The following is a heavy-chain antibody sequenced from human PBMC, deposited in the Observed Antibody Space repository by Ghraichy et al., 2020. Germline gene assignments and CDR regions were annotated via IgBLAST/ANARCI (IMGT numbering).Heavy chain of an antibody. Sequence: SQTLSLTCAVYGGSFSGYYWSWIRQPPGKGLEWIGEINHSGSTNYNPSLKSRVTISVDTSKNQFSLKLSSVTAADTAVYYCARHWPERWLVYNDAFDIWGQGTMVTVSS. D-gene: IGHD6-19*01. CDR1: GGSFSGYY. CDR3: ARHWPERWLVYNDAFDI. J-gene: IGHJ3*02. CDR2: INHSGST. V-gene: IGHV4-34*01.